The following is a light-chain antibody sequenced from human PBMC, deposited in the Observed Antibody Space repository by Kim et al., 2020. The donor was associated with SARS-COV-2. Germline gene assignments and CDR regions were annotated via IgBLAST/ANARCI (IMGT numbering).Light chain of an antibody. CDR2: GAS. CDR1: QSVSSN. Sequence: EIVMTQSPATLSVSPGERATLSCRASQSVSSNLAWYQQKPGQAPRLLIYGASTRATGIPARFSGSGSGTEFTLTISSLQSEDFAVYYCQQYNIWPGLTFGGGTKVDIK. J-gene: IGKJ4*01. CDR3: QQYNIWPGLT. V-gene: IGKV3-15*01.